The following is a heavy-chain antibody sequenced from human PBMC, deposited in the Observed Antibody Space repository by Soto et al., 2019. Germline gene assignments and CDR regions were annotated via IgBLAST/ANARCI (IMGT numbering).Heavy chain of an antibody. CDR1: GFTFSAYY. CDR3: ARTIAAAGGWRDFDL. V-gene: IGHV3-11*05. Sequence: QVQLVESGGGLVKPGGSLRLSCAASGFTFSAYYMSWIRQAPGQGLEWVGYISRSSSYTNYADSVKGGVTITRDDAKNSLYLRTDSLGAEYTAMYYCARTIAAAGGWRDFDLWGRGTLVTVSS. D-gene: IGHD6-13*01. J-gene: IGHJ2*01. CDR2: ISRSSSYT.